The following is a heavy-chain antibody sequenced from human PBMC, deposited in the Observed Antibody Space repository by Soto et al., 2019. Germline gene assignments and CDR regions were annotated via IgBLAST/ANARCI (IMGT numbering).Heavy chain of an antibody. CDR3: ARGPTHGAFDL. Sequence: QVQLVEVGGGVVQPGRSLRLSCVASGSPFDVHWVRQAPGKGQEWVAHIVPDGRNQYWADSVKGRFTGSRDNAKNTVYLQMNSLRTEDTAVYYCARGPTHGAFDLWGQGTMVTVSS. CDR2: IVPDGRNQ. V-gene: IGHV3-30-3*01. J-gene: IGHJ3*01. CDR1: GSPFD.